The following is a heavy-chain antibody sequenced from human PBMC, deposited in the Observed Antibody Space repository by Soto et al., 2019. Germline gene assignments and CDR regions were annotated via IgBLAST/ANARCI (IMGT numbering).Heavy chain of an antibody. Sequence: QVQLVQSRGEVKKPGASVKVSCKTSGYSFTTYGISWGRQAPGQGLERMGWISGYNGKTNYAQNLQGRVTMTTDTSTSTAYMELRSLRSDDTAVYYCAREGPAPYYYYGMDGCGQGSTVTVSS. J-gene: IGHJ6*02. CDR2: ISGYNGKT. CDR3: AREGPAPYYYYGMDG. CDR1: GYSFTTYG. V-gene: IGHV1-18*01.